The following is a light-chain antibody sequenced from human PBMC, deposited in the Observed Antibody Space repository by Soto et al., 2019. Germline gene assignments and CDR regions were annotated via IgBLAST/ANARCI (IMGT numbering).Light chain of an antibody. V-gene: IGKV3-20*01. CDR3: QQYGSSPQT. J-gene: IGKJ1*01. Sequence: EIVLTQSPGTRSLSPGERATLSCRTSQSVSSSYLAWYQQKPGQAPRLLIYGASSRATGIPGRFSGSGSGTDFTLTISRLEPEDFAVYYCQQYGSSPQTFGQGTKVDIK. CDR2: GAS. CDR1: QSVSSSY.